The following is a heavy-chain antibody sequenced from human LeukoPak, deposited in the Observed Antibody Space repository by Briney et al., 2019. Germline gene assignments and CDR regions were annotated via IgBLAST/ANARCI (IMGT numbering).Heavy chain of an antibody. Sequence: SETLSLTCTVSGGSISSYYWSWIRQPPGKGLEWIGYIYYSGSTNYNPSLKSRVTISVDTSKNQFSLKLSSVTAADTAVYYCALSHPLYFDWSSPGGYFDYWGQGTLVTVSS. CDR3: ALSHPLYFDWSSPGGYFDY. J-gene: IGHJ4*02. CDR2: IYYSGST. V-gene: IGHV4-59*01. D-gene: IGHD3-9*01. CDR1: GGSISSYY.